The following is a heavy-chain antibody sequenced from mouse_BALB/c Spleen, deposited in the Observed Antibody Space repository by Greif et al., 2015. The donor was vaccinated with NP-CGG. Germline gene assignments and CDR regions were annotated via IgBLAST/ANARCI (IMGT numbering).Heavy chain of an antibody. Sequence: QVQLQQSGAELAKPGASVKMSCKASGYTFTSYWVHWVKQRPGQGLEWIGYINPSTGYTEYNQKFKDKATLTADKSSSTAYMQLSSLTSEDSAVYYCARSYEGYFDVWGAGTTVTVSS. J-gene: IGHJ1*01. CDR2: INPSTGYT. D-gene: IGHD1-1*01. CDR3: ARSYEGYFDV. CDR1: GYTFTSYW. V-gene: IGHV1-7*01.